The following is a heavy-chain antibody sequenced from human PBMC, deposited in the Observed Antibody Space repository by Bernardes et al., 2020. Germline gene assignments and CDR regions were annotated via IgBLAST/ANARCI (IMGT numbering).Heavy chain of an antibody. J-gene: IGHJ4*02. CDR2: ISSSSSTI. Sequence: GGSLRLSCAASGFTFSSYSMNWVRQAPGKGLEWVSYISSSSSTIYYADSVKGRFTISRDNAKNSLYLQMNSLRDEDTAVYYCARDSPDMTTVTTGDYWGQGTLVTVSS. D-gene: IGHD4-17*01. V-gene: IGHV3-48*02. CDR1: GFTFSSYS. CDR3: ARDSPDMTTVTTGDY.